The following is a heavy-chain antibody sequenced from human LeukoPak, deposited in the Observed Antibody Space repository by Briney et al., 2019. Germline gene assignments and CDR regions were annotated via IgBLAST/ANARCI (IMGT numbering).Heavy chain of an antibody. Sequence: PGGSLRLSCAASGFTFSSYGMHWVRQAPGKGLEWVAFIRFDGSNKYADSVRGRFTISRDNSKNTLNLQMNSLRDEDTAVYYCTKGAYTSGRVFYYFDSWGQGTLVTVSS. CDR3: TKGAYTSGRVFYYFDS. D-gene: IGHD6-25*01. J-gene: IGHJ4*02. CDR2: IRFDGSNK. V-gene: IGHV3-30*02. CDR1: GFTFSSYG.